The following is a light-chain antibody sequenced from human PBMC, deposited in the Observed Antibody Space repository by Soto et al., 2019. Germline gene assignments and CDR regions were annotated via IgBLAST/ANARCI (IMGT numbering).Light chain of an antibody. J-gene: IGLJ1*01. CDR3: SSYTSSGTRV. Sequence: QSVLTQPASVSGSPGQSITISCTGTSSDVGGYNHVSWYQQHPGKAPKLMIYEVSNRPSGVSNRFSGSKSGNTASLTSSGLQAEDEADYYCSSYTSSGTRVFGTGTQLTVL. CDR2: EVS. V-gene: IGLV2-14*01. CDR1: SSDVGGYNH.